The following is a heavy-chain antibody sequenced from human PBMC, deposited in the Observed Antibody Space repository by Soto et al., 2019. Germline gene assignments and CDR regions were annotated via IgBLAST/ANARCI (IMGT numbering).Heavy chain of an antibody. D-gene: IGHD3-16*01. V-gene: IGHV3-7*03. Sequence: GGSLRLSCATSDFTFRNYWRNWVRQAPGKGLEWVANIKPDGSATNYVDSVKGRFTISRDNVRNSVSLQMNSLRVEDTAVYFCFGGNGGPQWGQGTLVTVSS. CDR3: FGGNGGPQ. CDR1: DFTFRNYW. J-gene: IGHJ4*02. CDR2: IKPDGSAT.